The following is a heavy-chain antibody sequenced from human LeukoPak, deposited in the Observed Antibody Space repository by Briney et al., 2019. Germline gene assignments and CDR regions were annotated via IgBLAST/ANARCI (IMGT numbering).Heavy chain of an antibody. V-gene: IGHV5-51*01. Sequence: GESLKISCKGSGYRFTSYWIGWVRQMPGRGLEWMGIIYPGDSDTRYTPSFQGQVTISADKSISTAYLQWSSLKASDTAMYYCVTSAWSGGYSLGYWGQGTLVTVSS. CDR2: IYPGDSDT. CDR3: VTSAWSGGYSLGY. CDR1: GYRFTSYW. J-gene: IGHJ4*02. D-gene: IGHD3-10*01.